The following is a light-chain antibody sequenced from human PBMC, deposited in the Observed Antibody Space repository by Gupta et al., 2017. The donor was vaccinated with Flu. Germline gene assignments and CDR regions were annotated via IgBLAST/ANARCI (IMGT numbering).Light chain of an antibody. V-gene: IGLV2-14*03. Sequence: QSALTQPASVSGSLGQSITISCIGTSSDVGAYNHVSWYQQSPGEAPKLLIYNDNNRPSGVSNRFSASKSGNAASLTISGLLAEDEVDYYCTSYTRSKTYVFGTGTKVTVL. CDR2: NDN. J-gene: IGLJ1*01. CDR1: SSDVGAYNH. CDR3: TSYTRSKTYV.